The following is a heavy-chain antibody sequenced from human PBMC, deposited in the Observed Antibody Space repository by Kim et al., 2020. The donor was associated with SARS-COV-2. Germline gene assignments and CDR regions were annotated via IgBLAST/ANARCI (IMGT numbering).Heavy chain of an antibody. CDR1: GFTFGDYA. V-gene: IGHV3-9*01. Sequence: GGSLRLSCAASGFTFGDYAMHWVRQAPGKGLEWVSGISWNSGSIGYADSVKGRFTISRDNAKNSLYLQMNSLRAEDTALYYCAKVVEEGTTGTRDAFDIWGQGTMVTVSS. CDR2: ISWNSGSI. CDR3: AKVVEEGTTGTRDAFDI. D-gene: IGHD1-1*01. J-gene: IGHJ3*02.